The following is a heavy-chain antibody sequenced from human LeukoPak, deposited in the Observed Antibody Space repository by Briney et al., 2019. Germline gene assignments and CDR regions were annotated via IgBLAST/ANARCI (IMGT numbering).Heavy chain of an antibody. Sequence: KPSETLSLTCAVSGYSISSDNYWVWIRQPPGQGLEWTGGIYHSGSTYYNPSLKSRVTISVDTSKNQFSLKLSSVTAADTAVYYCARDSRFDFWSGYLNYWGQGTLVTVSS. CDR1: GYSISSDNY. CDR3: ARDSRFDFWSGYLNY. D-gene: IGHD3-3*01. V-gene: IGHV4-38-2*02. CDR2: IYHSGST. J-gene: IGHJ4*02.